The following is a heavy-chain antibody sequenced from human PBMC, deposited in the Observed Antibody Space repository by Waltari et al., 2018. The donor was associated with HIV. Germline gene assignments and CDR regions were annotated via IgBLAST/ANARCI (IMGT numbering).Heavy chain of an antibody. D-gene: IGHD2-21*02. J-gene: IGHJ5*02. CDR1: GYTFTYRC. CDR2: ITPFNGNT. CDR3: ATCGGDCPEGWFDP. V-gene: IGHV1-45*02. Sequence: QMQLVQSGAEVKKTGSSVKVSCKASGYTFTYRCLHWVRQAPGQALEWMEGITPFNGNTNYAQKFQDRVTITRDRSMSTAYMELSSLRSEDTAMYYCATCGGDCPEGWFDPWGQGTLVTVSS.